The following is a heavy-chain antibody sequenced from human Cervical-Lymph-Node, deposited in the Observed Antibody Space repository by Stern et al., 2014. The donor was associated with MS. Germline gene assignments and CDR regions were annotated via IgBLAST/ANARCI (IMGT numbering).Heavy chain of an antibody. CDR1: GYSFSRYW. J-gene: IGHJ4*02. D-gene: IGHD4-17*01. V-gene: IGHV5-51*03. Sequence: MQLVQSGAEVKMPGESLKISCKASGYSFSRYWIGWVRQMPGKGLEWMGITYPGDSDTRYSPSFQGQVTISADKSISTAYLQCSNLKASDTAMYYCARRGGDYNFIDYWGQGTLVTVSS. CDR2: TYPGDSDT. CDR3: ARRGGDYNFIDY.